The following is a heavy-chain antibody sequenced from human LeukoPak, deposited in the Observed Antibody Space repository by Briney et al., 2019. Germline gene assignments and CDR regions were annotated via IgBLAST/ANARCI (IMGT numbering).Heavy chain of an antibody. Sequence: GGSLRLSCAASGFTFSSYWMHWVRQAPGKGLVWVSRINSDGSSTNYADSVEGRFTISRDNSKNTLYLQMNSLRAEDTAVYYCARGYSGYDPFDYWGQGTLVTVSS. CDR2: INSDGSST. J-gene: IGHJ4*02. CDR1: GFTFSSYW. CDR3: ARGYSGYDPFDY. V-gene: IGHV3-74*01. D-gene: IGHD5-12*01.